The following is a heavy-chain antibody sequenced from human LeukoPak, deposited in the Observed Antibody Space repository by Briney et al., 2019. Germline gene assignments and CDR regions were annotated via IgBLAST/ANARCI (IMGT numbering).Heavy chain of an antibody. CDR3: AKSRAVAGPFDY. V-gene: IGHV3-23*01. D-gene: IGHD6-19*01. CDR2: ISGSGGST. CDR1: GFTFSSYA. Sequence: GGSLRLSCTASGFTFSSYAMTWVRQAPGKGLEWVSAISGSGGSTYYADSVKGRFTISRDNSKNTLYLQMNSLRAEDTAVYYCAKSRAVAGPFDYWGQGTLVTVSS. J-gene: IGHJ4*02.